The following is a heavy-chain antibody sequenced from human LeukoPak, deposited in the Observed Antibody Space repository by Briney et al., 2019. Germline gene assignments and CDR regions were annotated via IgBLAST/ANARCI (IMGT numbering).Heavy chain of an antibody. CDR1: GFTFSSYA. CDR2: ISGSGGST. Sequence: GGSLRLSCAASGFTFSSYAMSWVRQAPGKGLEWVSAISGSGGSTYYADSVKGRFTISRDNSKNTLYVQMNSLRAEDTAVYYCARERLNYYDSSGPFDYWGQGTLVTVSS. D-gene: IGHD3-22*01. J-gene: IGHJ4*02. CDR3: ARERLNYYDSSGPFDY. V-gene: IGHV3-23*01.